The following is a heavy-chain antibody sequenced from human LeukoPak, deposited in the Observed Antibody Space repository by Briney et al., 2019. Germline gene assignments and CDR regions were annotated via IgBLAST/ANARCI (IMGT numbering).Heavy chain of an antibody. J-gene: IGHJ4*02. V-gene: IGHV3-48*04. Sequence: PGGSLRLSCAASGFTFSSYSMNWVRQAPGKGLEWVSYITSSSSAIYYADSVKGRFTISRDNAKNSLYLQMNSLRAEDTAVYYCARGTMVRGVIGPFDYWGQGTLVTVSS. CDR2: ITSSSSAI. D-gene: IGHD3-10*01. CDR1: GFTFSSYS. CDR3: ARGTMVRGVIGPFDY.